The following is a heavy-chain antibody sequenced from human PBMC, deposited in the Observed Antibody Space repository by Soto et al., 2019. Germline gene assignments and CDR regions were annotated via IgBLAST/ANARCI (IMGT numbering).Heavy chain of an antibody. V-gene: IGHV1-69*13. CDR2: IIPIFGTA. D-gene: IGHD1-7*01. J-gene: IGHJ6*02. CDR1: GGTFSSYA. Sequence: ASVKVSCKAFGGTFSSYAISWVRQAPGQGLEWMGGIIPIFGTANYAQKFQGRVTITADESTSTAYMELSSLRSEDTAVYYCARDSASSGTTPGYYYGMDVWGQGTTVTVSS. CDR3: ARDSASSGTTPGYYYGMDV.